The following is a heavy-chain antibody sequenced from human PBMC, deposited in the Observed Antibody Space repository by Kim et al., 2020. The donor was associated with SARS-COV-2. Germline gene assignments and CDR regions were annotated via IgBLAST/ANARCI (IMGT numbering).Heavy chain of an antibody. CDR3: ARQRVTMIVAPPAY. Sequence: SETLSLTCTVSGGSISSSSYYWGWLRQPPGPGLEWIVSIYDSGSTYYNPSLKSRVTFSEDTSKNQFSLKLSSVPAADTAVYYCARQRVTMIVAPPAYWGQATLVPASS. J-gene: IGHJ3*01. D-gene: IGHD3-22*01. CDR1: GGSISSSSYY. V-gene: IGHV4-39*01. CDR2: IYDSGST.